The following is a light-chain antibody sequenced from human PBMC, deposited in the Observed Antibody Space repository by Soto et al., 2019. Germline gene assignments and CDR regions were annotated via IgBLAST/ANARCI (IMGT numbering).Light chain of an antibody. CDR3: SSYAGSNNHVV. V-gene: IGLV2-8*01. CDR1: SSDVGGYNY. CDR2: DVS. J-gene: IGLJ2*01. Sequence: QSALTQPPSASGSPGQSVTISCTGTSSDVGGYNYVSWYQQHPGKAPKLMIYDVSKRPSGVPDRFSGSKSGNTASLTVSGLQVEDEADYYCSSYAGSNNHVVFGGGTKVTVL.